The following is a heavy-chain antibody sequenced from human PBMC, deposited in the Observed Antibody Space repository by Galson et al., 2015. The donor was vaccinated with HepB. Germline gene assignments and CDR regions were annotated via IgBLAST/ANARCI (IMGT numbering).Heavy chain of an antibody. V-gene: IGHV1-46*01. Sequence: GYTFTSYYMHWVRQAPGQGLEWMGIINPSGGSTSYAQKFQGRVTMTRDTSTSTVYMELSSLRAEDTAVYYCARGYSNYRRLDYWGQGTLVTVSS. CDR1: GYTFTSYY. D-gene: IGHD4-11*01. J-gene: IGHJ4*02. CDR2: INPSGGST. CDR3: ARGYSNYRRLDY.